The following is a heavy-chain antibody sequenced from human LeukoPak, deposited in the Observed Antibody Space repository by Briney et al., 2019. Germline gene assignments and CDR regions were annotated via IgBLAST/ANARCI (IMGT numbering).Heavy chain of an antibody. Sequence: ASVKVSCKASGYTFTSYYMHWVRQAPGQGLEWMGIINPSGGSTSYAQKFQGRVTMTRDTSTSTVYMELSSLRSEDTAVYYCARDGLPVPLMTGYHDYWGQGILVTVSS. CDR1: GYTFTSYY. CDR3: ARDGLPVPLMTGYHDY. CDR2: INPSGGST. D-gene: IGHD3-9*01. J-gene: IGHJ4*02. V-gene: IGHV1-46*01.